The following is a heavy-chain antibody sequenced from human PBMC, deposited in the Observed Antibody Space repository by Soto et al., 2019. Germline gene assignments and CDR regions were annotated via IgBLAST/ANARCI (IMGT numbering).Heavy chain of an antibody. CDR3: ARDYYYDSNNWFDT. Sequence: SETLSLTCHVSGGSIKNYYWSWIRQPAGKGLEWIGRVYTTGSANYNPSLKSRVTMSVDTSQNQVSLTLSSVTAADTAMYYCARDYYYDSNNWFDTWGQGTLVTVSS. CDR2: VYTTGSA. D-gene: IGHD3-22*01. J-gene: IGHJ5*02. V-gene: IGHV4-4*07. CDR1: GGSIKNYY.